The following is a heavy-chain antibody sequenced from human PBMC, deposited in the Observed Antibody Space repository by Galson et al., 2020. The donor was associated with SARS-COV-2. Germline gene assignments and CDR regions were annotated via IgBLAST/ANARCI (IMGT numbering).Heavy chain of an antibody. J-gene: IGHJ5*02. D-gene: IGHD3-16*01. CDR3: AGALDDYHWGSYLVGWFDP. CDR1: TYSISSGYY. Sequence: SETLSLPCAVSTYSISSGYYCASIRQPPGRGLERIGSNYHSRSAYYNPSLKSRDTISEDTSKNQLSLKLTSVTAADTAVYYCAGALDDYHWGSYLVGWFDPWGQGTLVTVSS. CDR2: NYHSRSA. V-gene: IGHV4-38-2*01.